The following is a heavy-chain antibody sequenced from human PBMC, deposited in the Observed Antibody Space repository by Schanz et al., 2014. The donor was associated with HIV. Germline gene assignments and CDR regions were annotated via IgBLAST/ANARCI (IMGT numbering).Heavy chain of an antibody. CDR3: AKDRNYYESKYRGKGNYYYYYGMAV. D-gene: IGHD3-22*01. CDR1: GFTFSTSG. CDR2: IWYDGSKK. J-gene: IGHJ6*02. Sequence: QVQLVESGGGVVQPGRSLRLSCAASGFTFSTSGMHWVRQVPARGLEWVAMIWYDGSKKFYADSVKGRFTISRDNSKNSLYLAIKSLRAEDAAVYYCAKDRNYYESKYRGKGNYYYYYGMAVWGQGTTVTVSS. V-gene: IGHV3-33*06.